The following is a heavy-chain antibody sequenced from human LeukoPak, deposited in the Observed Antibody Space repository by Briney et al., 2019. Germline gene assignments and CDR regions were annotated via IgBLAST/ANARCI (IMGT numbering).Heavy chain of an antibody. Sequence: GGSLRLSCAASGFTFSSYAMSWVRQAPGKGLEWVANINQDGSKNYYVDSVKGRFTISRDNAKDSLYLQMNSLRAEDTAVYYCARAMDVWGQGTTVTVSS. CDR3: ARAMDV. J-gene: IGHJ6*02. CDR1: GFTFSSYA. V-gene: IGHV3-7*03. CDR2: INQDGSKN.